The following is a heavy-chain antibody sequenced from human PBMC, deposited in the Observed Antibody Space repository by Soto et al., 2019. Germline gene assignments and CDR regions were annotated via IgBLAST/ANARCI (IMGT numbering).Heavy chain of an antibody. CDR1: GDSITSNSYF. CDR2: IYYSGST. Sequence: PSETLCLTCTVSGDSITSNSYFWAWIRQPPGKGLEWIGSIYYSGSTYYNPSLRSRITISVDTSKNQFSLQLSSVSAADTAVYFCARYYNWFGPWGQGTVVTV. V-gene: IGHV4-39*01. D-gene: IGHD2-8*01. J-gene: IGHJ5*02. CDR3: ARYYNWFGP.